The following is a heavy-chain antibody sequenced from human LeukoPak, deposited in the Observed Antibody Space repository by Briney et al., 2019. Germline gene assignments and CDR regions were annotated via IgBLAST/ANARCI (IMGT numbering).Heavy chain of an antibody. J-gene: IGHJ4*02. CDR3: AKGGSSSSYYFDY. CDR2: ISYDGSNK. V-gene: IGHV3-30*18. CDR1: GFTFSSYG. Sequence: PGRSLRLSCAASGFTFSSYGMRWVRQAPGKGLGWVAVISYDGSNKYYADSVKGRFTISRDNSKNTLYLQMNSLRAEDTAVYYCAKGGSSSSYYFDYWGQGTLVTVSS. D-gene: IGHD6-6*01.